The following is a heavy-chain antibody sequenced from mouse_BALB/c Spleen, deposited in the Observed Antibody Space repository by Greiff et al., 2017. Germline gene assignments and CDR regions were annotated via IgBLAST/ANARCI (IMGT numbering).Heavy chain of an antibody. J-gene: IGHJ4*01. CDR2: ISSGGST. Sequence: EVKLMESGGGLVKPGGSLILSCAASGFTFSSYAMSWVRQTPEKRLEWVASISSGGSTYYPDSVKGRFTISRDNARNILYLQMSSLRSEDTAMYYCAREGSTMITTGAMDYWGQGTSVTVSS. D-gene: IGHD2-4*01. CDR3: AREGSTMITTGAMDY. V-gene: IGHV5-6-5*01. CDR1: GFTFSSYA.